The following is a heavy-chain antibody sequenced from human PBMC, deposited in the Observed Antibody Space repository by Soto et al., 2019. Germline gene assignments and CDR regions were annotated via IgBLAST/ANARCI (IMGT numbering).Heavy chain of an antibody. CDR2: ISDDGTNK. Sequence: GGSLRLSCAAPGFTFSTYAMHWVRQAPGKGLEWVATISDDGTNKYYADSVKGRFTISRDNSKDTLYLQMNSLRAEDTAVYYCPREGHGGWFDPWGQGTLVTVSS. D-gene: IGHD3-10*01. CDR1: GFTFSTYA. V-gene: IGHV3-30-3*01. CDR3: PREGHGGWFDP. J-gene: IGHJ5*02.